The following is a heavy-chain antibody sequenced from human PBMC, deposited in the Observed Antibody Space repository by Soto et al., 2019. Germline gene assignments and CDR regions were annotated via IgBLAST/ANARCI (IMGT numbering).Heavy chain of an antibody. CDR2: INAPNGDT. CDR1: GFTFASYH. J-gene: IGHJ4*02. V-gene: IGHV1-46*04. Sequence: QVQLVQSGAEVKRPGASVKVSCKASGFTFASYHIHWVRQAPGQGLEWMAIINAPNGDTAYAQKWRGRGTLTTDTSTTTVYMELSSLTSEDTALFYCARDGILGMTQMRFFGSWGRGTLVTVSS. CDR3: ARDGILGMTQMRFFGS. D-gene: IGHD3-16*01.